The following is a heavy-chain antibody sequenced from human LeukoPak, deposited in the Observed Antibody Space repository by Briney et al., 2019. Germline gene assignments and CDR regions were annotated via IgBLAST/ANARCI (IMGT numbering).Heavy chain of an antibody. Sequence: PSETLSLTCTVSGGSISSYYWSWIRQPPGKGLEWIGYNYYSGSTNYNPSLKSRVTISVDTSKNQFSLKLSSVTAADTAVYYCARSLEWELLYYWGQGTLVTVSS. CDR2: NYYSGST. D-gene: IGHD1-26*01. CDR3: ARSLEWELLYY. CDR1: GGSISSYY. V-gene: IGHV4-59*01. J-gene: IGHJ4*02.